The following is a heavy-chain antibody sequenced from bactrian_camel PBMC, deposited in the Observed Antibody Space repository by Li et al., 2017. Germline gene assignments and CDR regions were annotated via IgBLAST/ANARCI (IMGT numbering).Heavy chain of an antibody. V-gene: IGHV3S1*01. J-gene: IGHJ4*01. CDR3: VTEPMY. CDR1: GYTYSSDC. CDR2: IYTGGGRP. Sequence: HVQLVESGGGSVQVGGSLRLSCAASGYTYSSDCMGWFRQAPGKEREGVAAIYTGGGRPTYADSVKGRFTISRDNAKDTLYLQMNSLKSEDTAPYYCVTEPMYWGQGTQVTVS. D-gene: IGHD3*01.